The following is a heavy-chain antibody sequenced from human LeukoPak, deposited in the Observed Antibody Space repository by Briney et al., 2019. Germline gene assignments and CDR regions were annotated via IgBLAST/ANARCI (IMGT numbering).Heavy chain of an antibody. V-gene: IGHV3-23*01. D-gene: IGHD3-22*01. CDR1: GFTFNINA. CDR2: ISDNGGST. J-gene: IGHJ4*02. Sequence: GGSLRLSCATSGFTFNINAISWVRQAPGKGLEWVSVISDNGGSTYYADSVKGRFTISRDNSKNTLYLQMNSLRAEDTAVYYCAKVGIVVGGDYYDYWGQGTLVTVSS. CDR3: AKVGIVVGGDYYDY.